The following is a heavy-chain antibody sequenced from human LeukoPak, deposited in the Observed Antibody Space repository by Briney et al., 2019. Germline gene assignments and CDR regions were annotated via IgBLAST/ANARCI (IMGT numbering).Heavy chain of an antibody. CDR3: ARAGYSYGYALFYFDY. J-gene: IGHJ4*02. V-gene: IGHV4-59*01. D-gene: IGHD5-18*01. CDR1: GGSISSYY. CDR2: IYYSGST. Sequence: SETLSHTCTVSGGSISSYYWSWIRQPPGKGLEWIGYIYYSGSTNYNPSLKSRVTISVDTSKNQFSLKLSSVTAADTAVYYCARAGYSYGYALFYFDYWGQGTLVTVSS.